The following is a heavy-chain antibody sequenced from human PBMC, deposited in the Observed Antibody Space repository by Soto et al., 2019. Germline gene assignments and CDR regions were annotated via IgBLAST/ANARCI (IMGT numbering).Heavy chain of an antibody. CDR3: ARLPDEGVIAGGAMDV. D-gene: IGHD2-8*01. CDR1: GGSVSSGSYY. Sequence: PSETLSLTCTVSGGSVSSGSYYWSWIRQPPGKGLEWIGYIYYSGSTNYNPSLKSRVTISVDTSKNQFSLKLSSVSAADTATYYCARLPDEGVIAGGAMDVWGQGTTVTVSS. V-gene: IGHV4-61*01. CDR2: IYYSGST. J-gene: IGHJ6*02.